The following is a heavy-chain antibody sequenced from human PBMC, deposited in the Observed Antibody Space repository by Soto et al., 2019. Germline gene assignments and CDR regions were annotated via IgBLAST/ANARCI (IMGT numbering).Heavy chain of an antibody. CDR1: GGSISSGGYY. D-gene: IGHD6-13*01. V-gene: IGHV4-31*03. CDR3: ARVFSDSSSFFDP. CDR2: IYYSGST. Sequence: PSETLSLTCTVSGGSISSGGYYWSWIRQHPGKGLEWIGYIYYSGSTYYNPSLKSRVTISVDTSKNQFSLKLSSATAADTAVYYCARVFSDSSSFFDPWGQGTLVTVSS. J-gene: IGHJ5*02.